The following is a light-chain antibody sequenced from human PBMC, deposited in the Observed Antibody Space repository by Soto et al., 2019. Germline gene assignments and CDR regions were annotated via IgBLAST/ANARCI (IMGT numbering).Light chain of an antibody. CDR1: QTVCSSY. CDR2: AAS. V-gene: IGKV3-20*01. J-gene: IGKJ2*01. Sequence: EIVLTQSPGTLSLSPGERVTLSCRTSQTVCSSYLAWYQQKPGQAPRLLVYAASSRATGIPDRFSGSGSGTDLILTISRLEPEDFAVYYCQQYCSSPYTFGQGTELEI. CDR3: QQYCSSPYT.